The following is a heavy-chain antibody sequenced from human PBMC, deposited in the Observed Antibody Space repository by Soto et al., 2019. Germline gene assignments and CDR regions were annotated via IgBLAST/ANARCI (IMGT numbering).Heavy chain of an antibody. CDR2: IYYSGST. J-gene: IGHJ5*02. V-gene: IGHV4-30-4*01. D-gene: IGHD3-9*01. CDR1: GGSISSGDYY. Sequence: SETLSLTCTVSGGSISSGDYYWSWIRQPPGKGLEWIGYIYYSGSTYYNPSLKSRVTISVDTSKNQFSLKLSSVTAADTAVYYCASSPYYDILTGYPLPHWFDPWGQGTLVTVSS. CDR3: ASSPYYDILTGYPLPHWFDP.